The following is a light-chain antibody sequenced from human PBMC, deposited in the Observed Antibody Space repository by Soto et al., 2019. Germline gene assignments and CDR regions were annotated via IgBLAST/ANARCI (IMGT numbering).Light chain of an antibody. V-gene: IGKV3D-15*01. CDR3: QQYNNWPIT. J-gene: IGKJ5*01. CDR2: DAS. CDR1: QSINRH. Sequence: EIVLAQSPASLSLSPGERATLSCRASQSINRHLAWYRQKPGQAPRLLIYDASNRATGIPARFSGSGSGTEFTLTISSLQSEDFEIYYCQQYNNWPITFGQGTRLEIK.